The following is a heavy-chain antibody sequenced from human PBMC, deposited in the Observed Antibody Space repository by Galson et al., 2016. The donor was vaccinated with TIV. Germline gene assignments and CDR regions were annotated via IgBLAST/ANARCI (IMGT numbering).Heavy chain of an antibody. D-gene: IGHD2-8*01. J-gene: IGHJ6*02. Sequence: SLRLSCASSGLSVSSNYMTWVRQAPGKGLEWVSLISDGGNTYYSDSVRGRFTISRDNSKNTLYLQMSSLRAEDTAVYYCARDRIMDATCYYYYYGLDVWGQGTAVTVSS. CDR1: GLSVSSNY. V-gene: IGHV3-66*02. CDR3: ARDRIMDATCYYYYYGLDV. CDR2: ISDGGNT.